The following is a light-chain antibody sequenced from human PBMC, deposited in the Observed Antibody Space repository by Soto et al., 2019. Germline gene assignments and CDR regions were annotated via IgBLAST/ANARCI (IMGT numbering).Light chain of an antibody. J-gene: IGLJ3*02. CDR2: EGS. CDR1: SSGVGSYNL. Sequence: QSALTQPASVSGSPGQSITISCTGTSSGVGSYNLVSWYQQHPGKAPKLMIYEGSKRPSGVSNRFSGSKSGNTASLTISGLQAEDEADYYCCSYAGSSTFKVFGGGTKLTVL. CDR3: CSYAGSSTFKV. V-gene: IGLV2-23*03.